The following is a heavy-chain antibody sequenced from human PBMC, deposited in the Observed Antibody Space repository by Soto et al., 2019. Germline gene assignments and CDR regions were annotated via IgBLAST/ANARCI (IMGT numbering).Heavy chain of an antibody. D-gene: IGHD5-18*01. V-gene: IGHV1-69*13. CDR1: GGTLSTYA. CDR3: ASGIQLWLRRINNGYSG. J-gene: IGHJ4*02. Sequence: SVKVSCKAPGGTLSTYAISWVRQAPGQGLEWMGGIIPMFGTANYAQRFQDRVTITADESTNTVYMELSSLRSEDTAVYFCASGIQLWLRRINNGYSGWGQGTLVTVS. CDR2: IIPMFGTA.